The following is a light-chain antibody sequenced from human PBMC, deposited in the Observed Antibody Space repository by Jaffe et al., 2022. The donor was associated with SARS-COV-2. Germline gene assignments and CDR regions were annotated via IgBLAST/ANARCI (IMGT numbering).Light chain of an antibody. Sequence: SYELTQPLSVSVALGQTARITCGGNNIGNKNVHWYQQKPGQAPVLVIYRDSNRPSGIPERFSGSNSGSTATLTISRAQAGDEADYYCQMWDSSIFVFGTGTKVTVL. J-gene: IGLJ1*01. V-gene: IGLV3-9*01. CDR3: QMWDSSIFV. CDR2: RDS. CDR1: NIGNKN.